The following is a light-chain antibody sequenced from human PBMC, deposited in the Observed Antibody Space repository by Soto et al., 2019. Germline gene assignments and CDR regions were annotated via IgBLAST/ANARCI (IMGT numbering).Light chain of an antibody. CDR3: SSYTSTRTLYV. Sequence: QSALTQPASVSGSPGQSITISCTGTSSNIGGYNYVSWYQQLPGTVPKLIIYDVSNRPSGVSDRFSGSKSGNAASLTISGLQAEDEADYYCSSYTSTRTLYVFGTGTKLTVL. J-gene: IGLJ1*01. V-gene: IGLV2-14*03. CDR1: SSNIGGYNY. CDR2: DVS.